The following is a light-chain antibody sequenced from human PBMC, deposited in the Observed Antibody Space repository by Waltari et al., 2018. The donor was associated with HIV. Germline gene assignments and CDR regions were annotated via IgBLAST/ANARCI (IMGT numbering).Light chain of an antibody. V-gene: IGLV2-8*01. J-gene: IGLJ6*01. CDR1: AVTVGVYG. Sequence: PPPPPGPFGRQFPFPAPATAVTVGVYGIAPWYQHHPDKAPKLIIYEVNKRPSGVPDRFSGSKSDNTASLTVAGLQDDDEAHYYCASYGDTNRVLFGGGTRVTVL. CDR3: ASYGDTNRVL. CDR2: EVN.